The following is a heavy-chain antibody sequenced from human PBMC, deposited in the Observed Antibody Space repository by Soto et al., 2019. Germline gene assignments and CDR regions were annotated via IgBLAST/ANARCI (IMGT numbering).Heavy chain of an antibody. D-gene: IGHD5-18*01. CDR2: IYYSGST. CDR3: AIKVDTAMAADAFDI. Sequence: QVQLQESGPGLVKPSQTLSLTCTVSGGSISSGGYYWSWIRQHPGKGLEWIGYIYYSGSTYYNPSLKSRVTISVDTSKNQFSLKLSSVTAADTAVYYCAIKVDTAMAADAFDIWGQGTMVTVSS. J-gene: IGHJ3*02. V-gene: IGHV4-31*03. CDR1: GGSISSGGYY.